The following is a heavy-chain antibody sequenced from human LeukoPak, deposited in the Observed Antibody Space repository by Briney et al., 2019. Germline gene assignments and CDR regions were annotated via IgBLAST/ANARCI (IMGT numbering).Heavy chain of an antibody. V-gene: IGHV3-23*01. Sequence: PGGSLTLSCTASGFTFRNFAMTWVRQAPGKGLEWVSSIGGLGDDTYYADSVKGRFTISRDNSKSTLFLQMNSLRVEDTAVYHCAKDAIPMNSVWDYFDSWGQGSLVTVSS. J-gene: IGHJ4*02. CDR1: GFTFRNFA. CDR3: AKDAIPMNSVWDYFDS. D-gene: IGHD1-26*01. CDR2: IGGLGDDT.